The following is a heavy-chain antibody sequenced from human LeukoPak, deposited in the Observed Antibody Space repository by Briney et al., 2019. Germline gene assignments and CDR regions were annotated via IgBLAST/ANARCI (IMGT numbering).Heavy chain of an antibody. D-gene: IGHD1-26*01. CDR3: ARHPGDFTGIVNYYYMDV. J-gene: IGHJ6*03. Sequence: PGGSLRLSCAASGFTFSNFAMHWVRQAPGKGLEWVSVISYDGSYKYYADSVKGRFTISRDNSNNTLFLQMNSLRPEDTAVYYCARHPGDFTGIVNYYYMDVWGKGTTVTVSS. V-gene: IGHV3-30*04. CDR1: GFTFSNFA. CDR2: ISYDGSYK.